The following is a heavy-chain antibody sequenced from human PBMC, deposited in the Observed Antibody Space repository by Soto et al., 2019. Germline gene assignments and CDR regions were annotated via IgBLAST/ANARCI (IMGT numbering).Heavy chain of an antibody. CDR1: GYTFTSYA. J-gene: IGHJ5*02. V-gene: IGHV1-3*01. Sequence: QVQLVQSGAEVKKPGASVKVSCKASGYTFTSYAMHWVRQAPGQRLEWMGWINAGNGNTKYSQKFQGRVTITRDTSASTAYMELSSLRSEDTAVYYCASTIYCSGGSCYSVSSWFDPWGQGTLVTVSP. CDR3: ASTIYCSGGSCYSVSSWFDP. CDR2: INAGNGNT. D-gene: IGHD2-15*01.